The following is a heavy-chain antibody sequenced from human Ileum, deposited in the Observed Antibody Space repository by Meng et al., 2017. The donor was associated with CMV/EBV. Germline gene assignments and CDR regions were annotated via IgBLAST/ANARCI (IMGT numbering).Heavy chain of an antibody. J-gene: IGHJ4*02. CDR1: GDRVFNKNVA. Sequence: QGQLQQLGPRLVRPSQTLPLTCAIYGDRVFNKNVAWNWIRQSPSRGLEWLGRTYYMSKWNNDYAASVESRIIVNLDTFTNQLSLQLNSVTPDDTAVYYCARGQFSALDFWGQGTLVTVSS. D-gene: IGHD4-11*01. CDR3: ARGQFSALDF. CDR2: TYYMSKWNN. V-gene: IGHV6-1*01.